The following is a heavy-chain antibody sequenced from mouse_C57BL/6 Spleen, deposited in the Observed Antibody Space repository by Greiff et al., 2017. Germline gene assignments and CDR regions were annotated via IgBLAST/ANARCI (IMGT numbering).Heavy chain of an antibody. CDR2: IYPGAGDT. J-gene: IGHJ4*01. D-gene: IGHD2-2*01. V-gene: IGHV1-80*01. CDR3: ARVYGYDGHYYAMDY. Sequence: QVHVKQSGAELVKPGASVKISCKASGYAFSSYWMNWVKQRPGKGLEWIGQIYPGAGDTNYNGKVKGKATLTADKSSSTAYMQLRSLAAEDSAVYFCARVYGYDGHYYAMDYWGQGTSVTVSS. CDR1: GYAFSSYW.